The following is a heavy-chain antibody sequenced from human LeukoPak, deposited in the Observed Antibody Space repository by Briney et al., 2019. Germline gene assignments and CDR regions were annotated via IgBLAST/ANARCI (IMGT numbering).Heavy chain of an antibody. J-gene: IGHJ5*02. CDR3: ARCRVLLWFGELLCGWFDP. Sequence: PSETLSLTCTVSGGSISSSSYYWGWIRQPPGKGLEWIGSIYYGGSTYYNPSLKSRVTISVDTSKNQFSLKLSSVTAADTAVYYCARCRVLLWFGELLCGWFDPWGQGTLVTVSS. CDR2: IYYGGST. D-gene: IGHD3-10*01. V-gene: IGHV4-39*01. CDR1: GGSISSSSYY.